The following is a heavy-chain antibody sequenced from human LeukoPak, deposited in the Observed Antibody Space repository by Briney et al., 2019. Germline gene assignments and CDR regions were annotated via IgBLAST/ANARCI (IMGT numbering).Heavy chain of an antibody. Sequence: HPGGSLRLSCAASGFTFSSYGMHWVRQVPGKGLEWVAVISYDGSNKYYADSVKGRFTISRDNSKNTLYLQMNSLRAEDTAVYYCAKGIGIAAAAADAFDIWGQGTMVTVSS. J-gene: IGHJ3*02. CDR3: AKGIGIAAAAADAFDI. V-gene: IGHV3-30*18. D-gene: IGHD6-13*01. CDR1: GFTFSSYG. CDR2: ISYDGSNK.